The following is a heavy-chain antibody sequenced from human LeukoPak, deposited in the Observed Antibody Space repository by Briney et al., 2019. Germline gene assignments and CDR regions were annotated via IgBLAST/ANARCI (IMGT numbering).Heavy chain of an antibody. CDR2: INHSGST. J-gene: IGHJ4*02. V-gene: IGHV4-34*01. Sequence: PSETLSLTCAVYGGSFSGYYWSWIRQPPGKGLEWIGEINHSGSTNYNPSLKSRVTISVDTSKNQFSLKLSSVTAADTAVYYCASLRPRYYDILTGYFVWGQGTLVTVSS. CDR3: ASLRPRYYDILTGYFV. CDR1: GGSFSGYY. D-gene: IGHD3-9*01.